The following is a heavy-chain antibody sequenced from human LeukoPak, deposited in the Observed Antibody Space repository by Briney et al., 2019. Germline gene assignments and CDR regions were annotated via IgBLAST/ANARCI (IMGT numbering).Heavy chain of an antibody. CDR2: ILDSGST. Sequence: SETLSLTCAVYGGSFSDHYWSWIRKPPGKGLEWIGDILDSGSTNSNPSLKSRITISVDASKKQFSLNLRSVTAADTAVYYCARGDSSGPRGAFDIWGQGTMVTVSS. CDR1: GGSFSDHY. V-gene: IGHV4-34*01. CDR3: ARGDSSGPRGAFDI. D-gene: IGHD3-22*01. J-gene: IGHJ3*02.